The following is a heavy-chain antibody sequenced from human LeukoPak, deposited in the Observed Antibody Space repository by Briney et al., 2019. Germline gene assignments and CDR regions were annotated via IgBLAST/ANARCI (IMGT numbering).Heavy chain of an antibody. Sequence: GGSLRLSCAASGFTFSSYAMHWVRQAPGKGLEWVAVISYDGSNKYYADSVKGRFTISRDNSKNTLYLQMNSLRAEDTAVYYCARAFLYGGRAGGYYFDYWGQGTLVTVSS. CDR2: ISYDGSNK. D-gene: IGHD3-10*02. CDR1: GFTFSSYA. V-gene: IGHV3-30-3*01. CDR3: ARAFLYGGRAGGYYFDY. J-gene: IGHJ4*02.